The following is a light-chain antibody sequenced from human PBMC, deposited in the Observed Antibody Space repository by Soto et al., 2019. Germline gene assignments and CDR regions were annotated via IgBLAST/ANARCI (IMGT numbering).Light chain of an antibody. CDR1: SSDVGGYNY. Sequence: QSVLTQPASVSGSPGQSITISCTGTSSDVGGYNYVSWYQQHPGKAPKLMIYEVSNRPSGVSNRFSGSKSGNTASLTISGLQAEDEADYYCSSYTSSSNYVFGTGTKLNVL. J-gene: IGLJ1*01. CDR2: EVS. V-gene: IGLV2-14*01. CDR3: SSYTSSSNYV.